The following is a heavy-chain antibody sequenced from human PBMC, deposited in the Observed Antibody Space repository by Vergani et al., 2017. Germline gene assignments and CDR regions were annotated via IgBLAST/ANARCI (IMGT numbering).Heavy chain of an antibody. CDR2: IYYSGST. J-gene: IGHJ5*02. D-gene: IGHD6-19*01. Sequence: QLQLQESGPGLVKPSATLSLTCSVSGASIRSRNYYWGWIRQPPGKGLEWIVIIYYSGSTYYNPSLKGQVTISVDTSKNQFSLKLSSVTATDTAVYFCARHSTVEWLVKLGWIDPWGQGILVTVSS. CDR3: ARHSTVEWLVKLGWIDP. V-gene: IGHV4-39*01. CDR1: GASIRSRNYY.